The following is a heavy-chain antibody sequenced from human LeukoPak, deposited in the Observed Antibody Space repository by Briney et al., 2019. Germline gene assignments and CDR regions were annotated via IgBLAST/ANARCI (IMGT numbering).Heavy chain of an antibody. J-gene: IGHJ3*02. CDR2: IYWDDDK. V-gene: IGHV2-5*02. CDR3: ARIRDGYNFDAFDI. D-gene: IGHD5-24*01. Sequence: SGPTLVNPTQTLTLTCTFSGFSLSTSGVGVGWIRQSPGKALEWLALIYWDDDKRYSPSLKSRFTITKDTSKNHVVLTMTNMDPVDTATYYCARIRDGYNFDAFDIWGQGTMVTVSS. CDR1: GFSLSTSGVG.